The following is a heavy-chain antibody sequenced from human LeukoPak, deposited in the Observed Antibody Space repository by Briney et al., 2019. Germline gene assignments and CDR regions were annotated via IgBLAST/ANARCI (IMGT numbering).Heavy chain of an antibody. D-gene: IGHD1-1*01. V-gene: IGHV1-69*04. Sequence: PVNVSCKASGGSFNHFGINWVRQAPGQGLEWMGRIIPILDLTKYAPKIQDRVTITADKSTSTAYMELNSLRSEDTAVYFCARDSGRPPTSFDYWGQGTLVTVSS. CDR1: GGSFNHFG. J-gene: IGHJ4*02. CDR2: IIPILDLT. CDR3: ARDSGRPPTSFDY.